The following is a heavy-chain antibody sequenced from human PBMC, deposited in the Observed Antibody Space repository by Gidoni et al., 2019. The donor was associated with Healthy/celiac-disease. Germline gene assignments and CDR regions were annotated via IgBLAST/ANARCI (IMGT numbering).Heavy chain of an antibody. CDR3: ARDGVTIFGVVITLDY. CDR2: SRSSSSNI. V-gene: IGHV3-48*02. Sequence: EVQLVESGGGLVQPGGSLRLSCAASGFTFSSYSMNWVRQASGKGLEWVSYSRSSSSNIYYADSVKGRFTISRDNAKNSLYLQMNSLRDEDTAVYYCARDGVTIFGVVITLDYWGQGTLVTVSS. CDR1: GFTFSSYS. J-gene: IGHJ4*02. D-gene: IGHD3-3*01.